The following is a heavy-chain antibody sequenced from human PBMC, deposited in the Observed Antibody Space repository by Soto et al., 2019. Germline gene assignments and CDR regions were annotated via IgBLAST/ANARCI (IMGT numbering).Heavy chain of an antibody. V-gene: IGHV3-33*01. CDR3: ARDGVPLFLIPSERAF. D-gene: IGHD3-10*01. Sequence: QERLVESGGGVVQPGGSLRLSCAASGFKFTNYGMYWVRQAPGKGLEWVAVIWHGGTSEYYADSVKGRFTISRDDSKNTLYVQMTNLRADDTAVYYCARDGVPLFLIPSERAFWGQGTLVTVSS. J-gene: IGHJ4*02. CDR2: IWHGGTSE. CDR1: GFKFTNYG.